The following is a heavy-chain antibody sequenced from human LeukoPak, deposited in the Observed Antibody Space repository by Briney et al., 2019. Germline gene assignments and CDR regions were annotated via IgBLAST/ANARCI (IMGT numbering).Heavy chain of an antibody. Sequence: PSETLSLTCTVSGGSISSSSYYWGWIRQPPGKGLEWIGSIYYSGSTYYNPSLKSRVTISVDTSKNQFSLKLSSVTAADTAVYYCARGTYYYDSSGYYFLPGPSYFDYWGQGTLVTVSS. CDR2: IYYSGST. CDR1: GGSISSSSYY. V-gene: IGHV4-39*07. J-gene: IGHJ4*02. D-gene: IGHD3-22*01. CDR3: ARGTYYYDSSGYYFLPGPSYFDY.